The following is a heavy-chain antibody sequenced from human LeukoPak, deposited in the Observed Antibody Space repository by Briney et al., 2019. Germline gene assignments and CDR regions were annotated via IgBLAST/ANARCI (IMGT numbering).Heavy chain of an antibody. CDR1: GFTVSSNY. CDR3: ARDPARGSGGSCYSDYYYYMDV. J-gene: IGHJ6*03. D-gene: IGHD2-15*01. CDR2: IYSCGST. Sequence: GGSLRLSCAASGFTVSSNYMSWVRQAPGKGLEWVSVIYSCGSTYYADSVKGRFTISRDNSKNTLYLQMNSLRAEDTAVYYCARDPARGSGGSCYSDYYYYMDVWGKGTTVTVSS. V-gene: IGHV3-66*03.